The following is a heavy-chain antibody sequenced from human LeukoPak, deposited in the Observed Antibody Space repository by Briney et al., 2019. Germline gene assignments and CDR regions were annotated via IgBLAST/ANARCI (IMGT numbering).Heavy chain of an antibody. J-gene: IGHJ5*02. CDR3: SVEGA. V-gene: IGHV1-8*01. CDR2: MNSNSGNT. Sequence: ASVKVSCKSSGYTFTSYDINWVRQATGQGLEWMGWMNSNSGNTGYAQNFQGRVTMTRDTSISTAYMELSSLRSEDTAMYYCSVEGAWGQGTLVTVSS. CDR1: GYTFTSYD. D-gene: IGHD2-15*01.